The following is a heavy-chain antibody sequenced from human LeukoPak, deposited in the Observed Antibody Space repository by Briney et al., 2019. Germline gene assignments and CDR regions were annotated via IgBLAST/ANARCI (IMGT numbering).Heavy chain of an antibody. CDR1: GESFSGYY. D-gene: IGHD6-25*01. Sequence: SETLSLTCAVYGESFSGYYWSWIRQPPGKGLEWVGEINHSGSTNYNPSLKSRVTISVDTSKNQFSLKLSSVTAADTAVYYCARGAASYYYGMDVWGQGTTVTVSS. V-gene: IGHV4-34*01. CDR3: ARGAASYYYGMDV. J-gene: IGHJ6*02. CDR2: INHSGST.